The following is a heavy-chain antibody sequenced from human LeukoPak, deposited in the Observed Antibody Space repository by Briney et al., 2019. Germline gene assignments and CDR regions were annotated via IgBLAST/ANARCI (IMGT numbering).Heavy chain of an antibody. CDR3: ARVKGRCSSTSCKNYYFDY. V-gene: IGHV4-59*01. J-gene: IGHJ4*02. CDR1: GGSISSYY. D-gene: IGHD2-2*01. CDR2: ISYSGST. Sequence: SETLSLTCIVSGGSISSYYWSWIRQPPGKGLEWIGYISYSGSTNYNPSLKSRVIISVDTSKNQFSLKLSSVTAADTAVYYCARVKGRCSSTSCKNYYFDYWGQATLVTVSS.